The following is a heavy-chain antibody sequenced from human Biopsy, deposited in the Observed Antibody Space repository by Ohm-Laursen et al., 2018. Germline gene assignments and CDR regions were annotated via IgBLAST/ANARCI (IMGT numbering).Heavy chain of an antibody. Sequence: TLSLTCTVSGDSTSSYYWSWIRQPPGKGLQWIGYVYYTGSTDYNPSLQCRVTISVGTSKNHFSLRLRSVTPADTAIYYCARDRGYYSDRTVPGYFDLWGRGTLVTVSS. CDR3: ARDRGYYSDRTVPGYFDL. CDR1: GDSTSSYY. D-gene: IGHD3-22*01. J-gene: IGHJ2*01. V-gene: IGHV4-59*01. CDR2: VYYTGST.